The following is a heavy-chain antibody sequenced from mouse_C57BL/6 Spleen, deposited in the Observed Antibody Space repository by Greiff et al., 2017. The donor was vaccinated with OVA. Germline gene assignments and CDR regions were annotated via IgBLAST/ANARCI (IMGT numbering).Heavy chain of an antibody. CDR2: IYPGNSDT. V-gene: IGHV1-5*01. J-gene: IGHJ2*01. CDR3: TTIYYDYDDPFFDY. D-gene: IGHD2-4*01. Sequence: EVQLQQSGTVLARPGASVKMSCKTSGYTFTSYWMHWVKQRPGQGLEWIGAIYPGNSDTSYNQKFKGKAKLTAVTSASTAYMELSSLTNEDSAVYYCTTIYYDYDDPFFDYWGQGTTLTVSS. CDR1: GYTFTSYW.